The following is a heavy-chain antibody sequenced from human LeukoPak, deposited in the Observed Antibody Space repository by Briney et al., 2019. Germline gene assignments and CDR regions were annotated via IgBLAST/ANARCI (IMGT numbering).Heavy chain of an antibody. D-gene: IGHD2-15*01. J-gene: IGHJ4*02. Sequence: GWSLTLSCPAYGFTFSSYIMNWVRQAPGRGREWVASISTGTSIIYYADSVKGRFIISSDNPKNSLYLQMKSLRAEDTAVYYCAREGGYCYGGTYRYFDYWGQGTLVTVSS. V-gene: IGHV3-21*01. CDR3: AREGGYCYGGTYRYFDY. CDR2: ISTGTSII. CDR1: GFTFSSYI.